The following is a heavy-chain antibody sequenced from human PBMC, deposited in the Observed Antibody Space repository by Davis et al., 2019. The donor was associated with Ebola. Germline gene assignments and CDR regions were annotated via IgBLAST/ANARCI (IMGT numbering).Heavy chain of an antibody. J-gene: IGHJ6*02. CDR3: ARSSIAARPGYYYGMDV. D-gene: IGHD6-6*01. CDR2: IKEDGSRK. CDR1: GLTLNDRW. Sequence: GGSLRLSCAVSGLTLNDRWMTWVRQAPGKGLEWVANIKEDGSRKSYVDSVKGRFTISRDNAKNTLYLQMNSLRAEDTAVYYCARSSIAARPGYYYGMDVWGQGTTVTVSS. V-gene: IGHV3-7*01.